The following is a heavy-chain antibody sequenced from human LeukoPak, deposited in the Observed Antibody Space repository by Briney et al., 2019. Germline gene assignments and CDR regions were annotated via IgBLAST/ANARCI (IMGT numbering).Heavy chain of an antibody. Sequence: GGSLRLSCAASGFTFSSYAMSWVRQAPGKGLEWVSAISGSGGSTYYADSVKGRFTISRDNSKNTLYLQMNSLRAEDTAVYYCATVLLWFGEPDYYFDYWGQGTLVTVSS. CDR3: ATVLLWFGEPDYYFDY. J-gene: IGHJ4*02. CDR1: GFTFSSYA. V-gene: IGHV3-23*01. D-gene: IGHD3-10*01. CDR2: ISGSGGST.